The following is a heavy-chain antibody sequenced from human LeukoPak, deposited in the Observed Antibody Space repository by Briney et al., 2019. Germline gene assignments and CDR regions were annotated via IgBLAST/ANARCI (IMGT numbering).Heavy chain of an antibody. V-gene: IGHV4-59*01. CDR3: ARDRDYYDSSGYPRPYNWFDP. J-gene: IGHJ5*02. Sequence: SETLSLTCTVSGGSISSYYWSWIRQPPGKGLEWIGYIYYSGSTNYNPSLKSRVTISVDTSKNQFSLKLSSETAADTAVYYCARDRDYYDSSGYPRPYNWFDPWGQGTLVTVSS. CDR2: IYYSGST. D-gene: IGHD3-22*01. CDR1: GGSISSYY.